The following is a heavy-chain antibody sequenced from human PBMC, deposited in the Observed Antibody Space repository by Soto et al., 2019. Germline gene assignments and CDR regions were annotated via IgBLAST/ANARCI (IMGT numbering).Heavy chain of an antibody. CDR1: GLTFSRYA. Sequence: PGGSLRLSCVVSGLTFSRYAIHWVRQTPGKRLEYVSSISSNGVNTYYAESVKGRFTISRDNSKNTLYLQMGSLRTEEMAVYYCVVRHSSAYNVYWGQGTLVTVSS. D-gene: IGHD3-22*01. V-gene: IGHV3-64*02. J-gene: IGHJ4*02. CDR2: ISSNGVNT. CDR3: VVRHSSAYNVY.